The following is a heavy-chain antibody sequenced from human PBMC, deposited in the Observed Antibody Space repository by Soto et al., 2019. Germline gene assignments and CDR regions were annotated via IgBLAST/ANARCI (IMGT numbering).Heavy chain of an antibody. Sequence: QLQLQESGPRLVKPSETLSLTCTVSGGSVSNNNYYWGWIRQPPGKGLEWIGDIYYSGSTYYNPSLKSRVTISVDPSKNQFSLKVRSVTAADTAVYYCARHTMGSSRLIDYWGQGALVTVSS. CDR1: GGSVSNNNYY. V-gene: IGHV4-39*01. D-gene: IGHD1-26*01. CDR2: IYYSGST. CDR3: ARHTMGSSRLIDY. J-gene: IGHJ4*02.